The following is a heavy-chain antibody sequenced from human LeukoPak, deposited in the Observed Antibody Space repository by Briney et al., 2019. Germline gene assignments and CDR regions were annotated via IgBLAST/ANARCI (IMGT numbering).Heavy chain of an antibody. CDR2: IIPIFGTA. CDR1: GGTFSSYA. J-gene: IGHJ4*02. V-gene: IGHV1-69*01. Sequence: GSSVTVSCKASGGTFSSYAISWVRQAPGQGLDWMGGIIPIFGTANYAQKFQGRVTITADESTSTAYMELSSLRSEDTAVYYCARGPSTGYSSSWYPFDYWGQGTLVTVSS. CDR3: ARGPSTGYSSSWYPFDY. D-gene: IGHD6-13*01.